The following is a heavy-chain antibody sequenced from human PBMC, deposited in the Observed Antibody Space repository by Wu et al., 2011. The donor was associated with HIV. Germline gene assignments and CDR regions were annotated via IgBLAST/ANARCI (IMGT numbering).Heavy chain of an antibody. D-gene: IGHD3-10*01. CDR2: MNTNSGKT. CDR1: GGTFSNYA. J-gene: IGHJ5*02. Sequence: QVQLVQSGAEVKKPGSSVKVSCKASGGTFSNYAISWVRQVPGQGLEWMGWMNTNSGKTGYAQGFLDKVTMTRNISMNTAYLELHSVRSEDTAVYFCARGRGSRPRFDPWGRGTLVTVSS. V-gene: IGHV1-8*02. CDR3: ARGRGSRPRFDP.